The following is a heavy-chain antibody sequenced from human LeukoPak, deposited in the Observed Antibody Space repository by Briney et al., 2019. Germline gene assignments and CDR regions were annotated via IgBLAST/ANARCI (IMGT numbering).Heavy chain of an antibody. CDR2: IYYSGSA. Sequence: KPSETLSLTCTVSGGSISSSSYYWTWIRQPPGKGLEWIGYIYYSGSANYNPSLKSRVTISVDTSKNQFSLKLTSVTAADTAVYYCARGVNSGYFDYCGQGTLVTVSS. CDR3: ARGVNSGYFDY. D-gene: IGHD1-26*01. CDR1: GGSISSSSYY. J-gene: IGHJ4*02. V-gene: IGHV4-61*01.